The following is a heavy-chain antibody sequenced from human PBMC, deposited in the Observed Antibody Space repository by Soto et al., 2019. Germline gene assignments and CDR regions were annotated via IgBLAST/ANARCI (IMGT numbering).Heavy chain of an antibody. V-gene: IGHV3-23*01. CDR3: AKAFDASGYTYERAFDY. D-gene: IGHD3-22*01. J-gene: IGHJ4*02. CDR1: GFKFSTYA. CDR2: ISGRGDGT. Sequence: EVQLLESGGGLVQPGGSLRLSCVASGFKFSTYAMAWVRQAPGKGLEWVSSISGRGDGTYQPDFVKGRFTISRDNSRNTLELQLNGLRAEDTALYYCAKAFDASGYTYERAFDYWGQGTLVTVSS.